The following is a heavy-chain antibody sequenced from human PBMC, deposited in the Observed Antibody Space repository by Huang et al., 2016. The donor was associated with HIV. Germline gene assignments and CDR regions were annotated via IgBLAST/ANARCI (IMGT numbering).Heavy chain of an antibody. V-gene: IGHV3-15*01. CDR2: IKSKNDGGTT. J-gene: IGHJ4*02. CDR1: GFTFSNAW. Sequence: EVQLVVSRGGLVKPGASLRLSCAASGFTFSNAWISWVRQAAGRGMEWGDRIKSKNDGGTTDYAAPVKGRFTISRDDSKNTLYLERNSLKTEDTAVYYCTTDWIEFDWVAVAGYFDYWGQGTLVTVSS. D-gene: IGHD6-19*01. CDR3: TTDWIEFDWVAVAGYFDY.